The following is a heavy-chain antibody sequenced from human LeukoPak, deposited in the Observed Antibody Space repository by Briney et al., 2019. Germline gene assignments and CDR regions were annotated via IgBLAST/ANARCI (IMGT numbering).Heavy chain of an antibody. Sequence: ASVKVSCKASGYTFTNYDINWVRQATGQGLEWMGWMNPNSGNTGYAQKFQGRVTITRNTSITTTCMELSSLKSEDTAVYYCARRSAYGSGSYYVDYWGQGTLVAVSS. CDR2: MNPNSGNT. CDR3: ARRSAYGSGSYYVDY. D-gene: IGHD3-10*01. V-gene: IGHV1-8*03. J-gene: IGHJ4*02. CDR1: GYTFTNYD.